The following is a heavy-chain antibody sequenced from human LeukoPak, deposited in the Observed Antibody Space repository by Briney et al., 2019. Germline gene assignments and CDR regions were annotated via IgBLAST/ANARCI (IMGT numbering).Heavy chain of an antibody. CDR1: GFTVSSNY. D-gene: IGHD1-26*01. CDR3: ARDKSGSYAFDY. Sequence: PGGSLRLSCAISGFTVSSNYMSWVRQAPGKGLEWVSVIYSGGSTYYADSVKGRFTISRDNSKNTLYLQMNSLRAEDTAVYYCARDKSGSYAFDYWGQGTLVTVSS. V-gene: IGHV3-66*01. CDR2: IYSGGST. J-gene: IGHJ4*02.